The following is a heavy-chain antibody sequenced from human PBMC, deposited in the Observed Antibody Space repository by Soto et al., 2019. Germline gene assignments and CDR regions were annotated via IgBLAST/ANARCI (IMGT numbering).Heavy chain of an antibody. CDR2: INAGNGNT. V-gene: IGHV1-3*01. CDR1: GYSFSNYI. D-gene: IGHD6-13*01. CDR3: ARGQHNFDQ. J-gene: IGHJ4*02. Sequence: QVQFVQSGAEVKKPGASVKISCWASGYSFSNYIIHWVRQAPGQSLERMGWINAGNGNTKYSQNFQDRVSITRDTSASTAYMELTSLTSEDTAVYYCARGQHNFDQWGQGTLLTVSS.